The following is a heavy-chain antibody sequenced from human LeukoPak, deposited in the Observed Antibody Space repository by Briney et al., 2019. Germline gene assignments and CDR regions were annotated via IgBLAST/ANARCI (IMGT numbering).Heavy chain of an antibody. Sequence: GGSLRLSCEGSGFPFSSYEMNWLRQAPGKGLDWVSHIDSGGITIYYADSVKGRFTIFRDNAKNSIYLQMDSLRVEDTAINYCARDSVGDLLDYWGQGTLVTVSS. J-gene: IGHJ4*02. CDR3: ARDSVGDLLDY. CDR2: IDSGGITI. V-gene: IGHV3-48*03. CDR1: GFPFSSYE. D-gene: IGHD4-17*01.